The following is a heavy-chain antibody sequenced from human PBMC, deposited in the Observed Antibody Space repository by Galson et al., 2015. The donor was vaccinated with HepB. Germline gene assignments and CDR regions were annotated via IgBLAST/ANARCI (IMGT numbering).Heavy chain of an antibody. CDR2: ITTSAGDT. D-gene: IGHD3-22*01. CDR3: AKDNRSGWSES. J-gene: IGHJ5*01. CDR1: GFTLHSNA. V-gene: IGHV3-23*01. Sequence: SLRLSCAASGFTLHSNAMSWVRQAPGKGLEWVSQITTSAGDTHYADSVKGRFTISRDSFKNILYLQMNSLRVKDTAVYYCAKDNRSGWSESWGQGTQVIVSS.